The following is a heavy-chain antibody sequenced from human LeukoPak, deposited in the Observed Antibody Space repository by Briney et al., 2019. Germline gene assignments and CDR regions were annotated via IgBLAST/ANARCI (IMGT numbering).Heavy chain of an antibody. J-gene: IGHJ6*03. V-gene: IGHV3-33*01. CDR3: ARISCTSCSAMYYMDV. CDR2: IWYHGSET. D-gene: IGHD2-2*01. Sequence: GGSLRLSCAASGFTFSTYGMHWVRQAPGKGLEWVAVIWYHGSETSYADSVKGRFTISRDNSKYTLYLQMNGLRAEDTALYYCARISCTSCSAMYYMDVWGKGTTVTVSS. CDR1: GFTFSTYG.